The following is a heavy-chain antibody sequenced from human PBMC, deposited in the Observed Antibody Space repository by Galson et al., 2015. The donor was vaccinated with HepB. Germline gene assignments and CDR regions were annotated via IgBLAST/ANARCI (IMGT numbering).Heavy chain of an antibody. Sequence: SVKVSCKASGFSFTIYSIHWVRQAPGQRLEWMGWVNTGNGNTKYSQKFQDRVTLTRDTSATTAYMELSSLESEDTAVYYCARGGQWPQFYYFDYWGRGTLVTVSP. V-gene: IGHV1-3*04. CDR2: VNTGNGNT. J-gene: IGHJ4*02. CDR1: GFSFTIYS. D-gene: IGHD5-24*01. CDR3: ARGGQWPQFYYFDY.